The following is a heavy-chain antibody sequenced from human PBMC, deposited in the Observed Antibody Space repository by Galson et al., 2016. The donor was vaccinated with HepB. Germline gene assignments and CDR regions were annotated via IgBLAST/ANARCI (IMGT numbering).Heavy chain of an antibody. D-gene: IGHD3-22*01. V-gene: IGHV3-21*01. CDR3: ARDLDSRYYYSYHVMDV. J-gene: IGHJ6*02. CDR1: GFTFSNYN. CDR2: ISGTNGFI. Sequence: SLRLSCAASGFTFSNYNMNWVRQAPGKGLEWVSSISGTNGFIYQADSVKGRFTISRDNAENPLYLQMSSLRADDTAVYFCARDLDSRYYYSYHVMDVWGQGTTVTVSS.